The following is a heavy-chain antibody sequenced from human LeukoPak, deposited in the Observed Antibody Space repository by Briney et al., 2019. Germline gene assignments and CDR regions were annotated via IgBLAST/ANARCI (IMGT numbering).Heavy chain of an antibody. V-gene: IGHV4-34*01. CDR3: ARGWYYYGSGSYRFDP. Sequence: KPSETLSLTCAVYGGSFSGYYWSWLRQPPGKGLEWIGEINHSGSTNYNPSLKSRVTISVDTSKNQFSLKLSSVTAADTAVYYCARGWYYYGSGSYRFDPWGQGTLVTVSS. D-gene: IGHD3-10*01. CDR2: INHSGST. CDR1: GGSFSGYY. J-gene: IGHJ5*02.